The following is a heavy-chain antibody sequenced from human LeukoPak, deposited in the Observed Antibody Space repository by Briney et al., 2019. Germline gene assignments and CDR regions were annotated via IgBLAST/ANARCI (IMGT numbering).Heavy chain of an antibody. CDR2: IHGGGST. CDR3: ARDGRTSWYDFYGMDV. J-gene: IGHJ6*02. V-gene: IGHV3-66*01. CDR1: GFTVISDY. Sequence: GGSLRLSCAASGFTVISDYMNWVRQAPGKGLEWVSLIHGGGSTYYADSVKGRFTISRDNSKNTLYLQMNRLRAEDTAVYYCARDGRTSWYDFYGMDVWGQGTTVTVSS. D-gene: IGHD2-2*01.